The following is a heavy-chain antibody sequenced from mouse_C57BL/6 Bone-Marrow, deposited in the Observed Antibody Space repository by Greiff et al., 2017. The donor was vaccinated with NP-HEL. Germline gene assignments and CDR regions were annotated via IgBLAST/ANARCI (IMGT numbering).Heavy chain of an antibody. J-gene: IGHJ4*01. CDR3: ARRRDGYGNYYAMDY. D-gene: IGHD2-14*01. CDR1: GFTFSDYY. CDR2: ISNGGGST. Sequence: EVKLMESGGGLVQPGGSLKLSCAASGFTFSDYYMYWVRQTPEKRLEWVAYISNGGGSTYYPDTVKGRFTISRDNAKNTLYLQLSRLKSEDTAMYYCARRRDGYGNYYAMDYWGQGTSVTVSS. V-gene: IGHV5-12*01.